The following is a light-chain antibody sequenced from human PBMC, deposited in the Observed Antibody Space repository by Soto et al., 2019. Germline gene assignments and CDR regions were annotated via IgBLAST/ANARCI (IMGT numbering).Light chain of an antibody. V-gene: IGKV3D-15*01. CDR3: QQYDNWPIT. CDR2: GAS. J-gene: IGKJ5*01. CDR1: QSVSST. Sequence: EIVMTQSPATLSVSPGERATLSCRASQSVSSTLAWYQQKPGQAPRLLIYGASNRATGVPARFSGSGSGTEFTLIISCLQSEDSAVYYCQQYDNWPITFGQGTRLEIK.